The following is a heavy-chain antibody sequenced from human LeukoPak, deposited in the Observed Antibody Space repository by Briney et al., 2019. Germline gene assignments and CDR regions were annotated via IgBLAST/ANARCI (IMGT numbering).Heavy chain of an antibody. Sequence: GGSLRLSCAASGFTFSSYAMSWVRQAPGKGLEWVSAISGSGGSTYYADSVKGRFTISRDNSKNTLYLQMNSLRAEDTAVYYCAKTHPITMIEVVITPFDYWGQGTLVTVSS. CDR3: AKTHPITMIEVVITPFDY. CDR1: GFTFSSYA. V-gene: IGHV3-23*01. J-gene: IGHJ4*02. CDR2: ISGSGGST. D-gene: IGHD3-22*01.